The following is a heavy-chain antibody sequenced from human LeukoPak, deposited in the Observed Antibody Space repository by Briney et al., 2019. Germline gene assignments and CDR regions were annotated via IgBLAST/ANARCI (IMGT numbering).Heavy chain of an antibody. J-gene: IGHJ5*02. Sequence: ASVKVSCKASGYTFTSYGISWVRQAPGQGLEWMGWISAYNGNTNYAQKLQGRVTMTTDTSTSTAYMGLRSLRSDDTAVYYCASDNNYGSALGWFDPWGQGTLVTVSS. CDR3: ASDNNYGSALGWFDP. D-gene: IGHD3-10*01. CDR2: ISAYNGNT. V-gene: IGHV1-18*01. CDR1: GYTFTSYG.